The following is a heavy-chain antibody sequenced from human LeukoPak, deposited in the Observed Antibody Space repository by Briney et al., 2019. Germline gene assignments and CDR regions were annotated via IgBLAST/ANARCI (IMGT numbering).Heavy chain of an antibody. J-gene: IGHJ4*02. CDR3: ARGSYSGSYWGFDY. CDR2: MNPNSGNT. Sequence: ASVKVSCKASGYTFTSYDINWVRQATGQGLEWMGWMNPNSGNTGYAQKLQGRVTMTTDTSTSTAYMELRSLRSDDTAVYYCARGSYSGSYWGFDYWGQGTLVTVSS. D-gene: IGHD1-26*01. CDR1: GYTFTSYD. V-gene: IGHV1-8*01.